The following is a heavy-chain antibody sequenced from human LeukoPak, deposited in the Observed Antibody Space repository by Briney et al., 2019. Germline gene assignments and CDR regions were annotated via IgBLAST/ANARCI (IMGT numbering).Heavy chain of an antibody. Sequence: ASVKVSCKVSGYTLTELSMHWVRQAPGKGLEWMGGFDPEDGETIYAQKFQGRVTMTEDTSTDTAYMELSSLRSEDTAVYYCAIRGIVVVTARLAAFDYWGQGTLVTVSS. CDR1: GYTLTELS. J-gene: IGHJ4*02. CDR3: AIRGIVVVTARLAAFDY. D-gene: IGHD2-21*02. V-gene: IGHV1-24*01. CDR2: FDPEDGET.